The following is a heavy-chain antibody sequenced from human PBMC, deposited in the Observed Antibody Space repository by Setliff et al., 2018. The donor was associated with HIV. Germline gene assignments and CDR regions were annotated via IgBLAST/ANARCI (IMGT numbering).Heavy chain of an antibody. CDR1: GYTLTELS. D-gene: IGHD5-18*01. Sequence: ASVKVSCKVSGYTLTELSIHWVRQTFGKGLEWMGGFDPEEGEAIYAQKFQGRVTMTEDTSTDTAYMELSSLTSGDTAVYYCATRSRWIQLSFDCIFDYWGQGTPVTVSS. CDR2: FDPEEGEA. CDR3: ATRSRWIQLSFDCIFDY. J-gene: IGHJ4*02. V-gene: IGHV1-24*01.